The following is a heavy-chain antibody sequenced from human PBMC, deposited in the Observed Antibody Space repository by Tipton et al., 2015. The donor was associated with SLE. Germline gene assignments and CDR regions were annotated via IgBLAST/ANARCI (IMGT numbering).Heavy chain of an antibody. CDR1: GGSISSYY. J-gene: IGHJ4*02. CDR2: IYYSGST. Sequence: TLSLTCTVSGGSISSYYWGWIRQPPGKGLEWIGSIYYSGSTYYNPSLKSRVTISVDTSKNQFSLKLSSVTAADTAVYYCARVGALYKAPWGWGQGTLVTVSS. CDR3: ARVGALYKAPWG. D-gene: IGHD3-16*01. V-gene: IGHV4-39*07.